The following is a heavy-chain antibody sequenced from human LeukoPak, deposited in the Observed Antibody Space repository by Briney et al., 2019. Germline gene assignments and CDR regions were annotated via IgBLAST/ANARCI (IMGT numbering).Heavy chain of an antibody. J-gene: IGHJ3*02. CDR1: GYTFTSYG. CDR2: ISAYNGNT. CDR3: ARVAVGAHDAFDI. Sequence: EASVKVSCKASGYTFTSYGISWVRQAPGQGLEWMGWISAYNGNTNYAQKLQGRVTMTTVTSTSTAYMELRSLRSDDTAVYYCARVAVGAHDAFDIWGQGTMVTVSS. V-gene: IGHV1-18*01. D-gene: IGHD1-26*01.